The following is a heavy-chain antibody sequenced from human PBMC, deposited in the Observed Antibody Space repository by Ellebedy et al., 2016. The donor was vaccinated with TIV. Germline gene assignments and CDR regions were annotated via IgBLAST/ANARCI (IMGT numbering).Heavy chain of an antibody. CDR2: INPSDGGT. J-gene: IGHJ6*02. Sequence: ASVKVSCKASGYTFTSTSYMNWVRQAPGQGLDWMGIINPSDGGTSYAEKFQGRVTMTRDTSISTAYMELSRLRSDDTAVYYCARLPVATTVYYYGMDVWGQGTTVTVSS. CDR3: ARLPVATTVYYYGMDV. D-gene: IGHD5-12*01. V-gene: IGHV1-46*01. CDR1: GYTFTSTSY.